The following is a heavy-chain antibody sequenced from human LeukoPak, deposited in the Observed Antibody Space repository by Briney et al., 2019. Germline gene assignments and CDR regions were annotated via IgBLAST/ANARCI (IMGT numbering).Heavy chain of an antibody. D-gene: IGHD6-13*01. CDR3: ARTIAADGTYWFDP. CDR2: IYRSGGT. CDR1: DDSISSGGYS. V-gene: IGHV4-30-2*01. J-gene: IGHJ5*02. Sequence: SETLSLTCAVSDDSISSGGYSWRWIRQPPGKGLEWIGYIYRSGGTYYNPSLKSRVTISVDSSKNQFSLNLSSVTAADTAVYYCARTIAADGTYWFDPWGQGTLVTVSS.